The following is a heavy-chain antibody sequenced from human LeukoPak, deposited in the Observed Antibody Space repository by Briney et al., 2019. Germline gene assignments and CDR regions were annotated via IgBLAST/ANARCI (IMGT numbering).Heavy chain of an antibody. CDR2: ISGSGGST. CDR3: AKDPTSYCSSTSCYSDAFDI. Sequence: GGSLRLSCAASGFTFSSYAMSWVRQAPGKGLEWVSAISGSGGSTYYADSVKGRFTISRDNSKNTLYLQMNSLRAEDTAVYYCAKDPTSYCSSTSCYSDAFDIWGQGTMVTVSS. V-gene: IGHV3-23*01. CDR1: GFTFSSYA. J-gene: IGHJ3*02. D-gene: IGHD2-2*01.